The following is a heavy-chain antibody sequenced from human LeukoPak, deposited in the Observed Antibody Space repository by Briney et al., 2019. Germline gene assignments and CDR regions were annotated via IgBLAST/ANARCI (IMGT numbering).Heavy chain of an antibody. Sequence: PGGPLRLSCAASGFTFSNYWMTWVRQAPGKGLEWVANINQDGSEEYYMDSVKARFTISRDNAKDSLSLQMNSLRAEDTAVYYCVRDGGVSGYDLLDYWGQGTLVTVSS. V-gene: IGHV3-7*01. J-gene: IGHJ4*02. CDR3: VRDGGVSGYDLLDY. D-gene: IGHD5-12*01. CDR1: GFTFSNYW. CDR2: INQDGSEE.